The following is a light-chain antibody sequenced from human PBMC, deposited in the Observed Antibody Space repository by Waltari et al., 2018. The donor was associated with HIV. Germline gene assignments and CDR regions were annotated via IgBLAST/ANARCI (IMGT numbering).Light chain of an antibody. CDR1: SGSVSTSYY. CDR2: STN. V-gene: IGLV8-61*01. Sequence: QTVVTQEPSFSVSPGGTVTLTCGLSSGSVSTSYYPSWYQQTPGPAPRTLIYSTNTRSSGVPDRFSGSIRGNKAALTITGAQADDESDYYCVLYMGSGIWVFGGGTKLTVL. J-gene: IGLJ3*02. CDR3: VLYMGSGIWV.